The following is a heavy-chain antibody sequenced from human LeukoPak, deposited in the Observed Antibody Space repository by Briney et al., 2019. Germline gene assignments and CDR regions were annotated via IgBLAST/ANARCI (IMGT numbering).Heavy chain of an antibody. CDR3: ARTGGSFYYYYYMDV. J-gene: IGHJ6*03. Sequence: SETLSLTCAVYGGSFSGYYWSWIRQPPGKGLEWIGEINHSGSTYYNPSLKRRVTISVDTSKKQFSLKLSSVSAADTAVYYCARTGGSFYYYYYMDVWAKGTTVTVSS. D-gene: IGHD1-26*01. CDR1: GGSFSGYY. V-gene: IGHV4-34*01. CDR2: INHSGST.